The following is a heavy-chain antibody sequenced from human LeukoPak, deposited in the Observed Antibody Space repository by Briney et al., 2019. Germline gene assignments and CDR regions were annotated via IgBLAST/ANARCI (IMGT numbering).Heavy chain of an antibody. CDR3: ARLRNYGSGSYYVNNWFDP. CDR1: GYTFTGYY. Sequence: ASVKVSCKASGYTFTGYYMHWVRQAPGQGLEWMGWINPNSGGTNYAQKFQGRVTMTRDTSISTAYMELSRLRSDDTAVYYCARLRNYGSGSYYVNNWFDPWGQGTLVTVSS. J-gene: IGHJ5*02. V-gene: IGHV1-2*02. CDR2: INPNSGGT. D-gene: IGHD3-10*01.